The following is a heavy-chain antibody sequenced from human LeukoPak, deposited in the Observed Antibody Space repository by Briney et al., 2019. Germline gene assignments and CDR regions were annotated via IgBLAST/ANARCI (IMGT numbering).Heavy chain of an antibody. CDR1: GFTFSGYW. D-gene: IGHD4-11*01. J-gene: IGHJ6*02. CDR3: ARDYAYSNYYYGYFYGMDV. Sequence: PGVSLSLSCAAYGFTFSGYWMLWVRHAPGKGLVWVSRINSDGSSLSYADSVKGRLTISRDNAKNALYLQMNSLRAEDTAVYYCARDYAYSNYYYGYFYGMDVWGQGTTVTVSS. V-gene: IGHV3-74*01. CDR2: INSDGSSL.